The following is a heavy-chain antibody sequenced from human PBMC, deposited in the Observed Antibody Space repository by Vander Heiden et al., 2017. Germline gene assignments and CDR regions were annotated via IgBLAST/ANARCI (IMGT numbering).Heavy chain of an antibody. J-gene: IGHJ4*02. CDR3: ARDPNYYDSSGYYVN. CDR1: GFTFSSYG. CDR2: IWYDGSNK. D-gene: IGHD3-22*01. Sequence: QVQLVESGGGVVQPGRSLRLSCAAPGFTFSSYGMHWVRQAPGKGLEWVAVIWYDGSNKYYADSVKGRFTISRDNSKNTLYLQMNSLRAEDTAVYYCARDPNYYDSSGYYVNWGQGTLVTVSS. V-gene: IGHV3-33*01.